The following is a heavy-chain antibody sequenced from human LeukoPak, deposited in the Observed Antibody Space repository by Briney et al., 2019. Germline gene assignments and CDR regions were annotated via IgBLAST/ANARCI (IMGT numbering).Heavy chain of an antibody. CDR2: ISSSGGST. D-gene: IGHD2-2*01. V-gene: IGHV3-23*01. CDR1: GFTFSSYA. Sequence: GGSLRLSCAASGFTFSSYAMSWVRLAPGKGLEWVSVISSSGGSTYSADSVKGRFTISRDNSKNTLYLQLNNLRAEDTAVYYCAKGGGSSCYSTSLHWGQGTLVTVSS. CDR3: AKGGGSSCYSTSLH. J-gene: IGHJ1*01.